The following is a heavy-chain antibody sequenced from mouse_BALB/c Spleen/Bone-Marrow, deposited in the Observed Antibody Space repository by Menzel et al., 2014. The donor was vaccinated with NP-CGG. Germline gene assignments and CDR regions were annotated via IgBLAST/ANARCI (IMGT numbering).Heavy chain of an antibody. D-gene: IGHD2-1*01. CDR3: ARETGYAYGNFAMDY. Sequence: EVQLVESGGGLVQPGGSLRLSCEASGFTSIDYYMTWVRQPPGKALEWLGFIRNRANGYTTEYSVSVKGRFTISRDISQSIFYLQMNTLRAEDSATYYCARETGYAYGNFAMDYWGQGTSVTVSS. V-gene: IGHV7-3*02. CDR1: GFTSIDYY. CDR2: IRNRANGYTT. J-gene: IGHJ4*01.